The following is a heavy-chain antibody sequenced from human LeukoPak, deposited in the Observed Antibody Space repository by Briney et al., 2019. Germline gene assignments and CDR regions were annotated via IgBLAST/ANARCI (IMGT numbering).Heavy chain of an antibody. CDR2: IYYSGST. J-gene: IGHJ3*02. V-gene: IGHV4-59*08. D-gene: IGHD6-19*01. CDR3: ARPLYSSGWDAFDI. Sequence: SETLSLTCTVSGGSISSYYWSWIRQPPGKGLEWIGYIYYSGSTNYNPSLKSRVTISVDTSKNQLSLKLGSVTAADTAVYYCARPLYSSGWDAFDIWGQGTVVTVSS. CDR1: GGSISSYY.